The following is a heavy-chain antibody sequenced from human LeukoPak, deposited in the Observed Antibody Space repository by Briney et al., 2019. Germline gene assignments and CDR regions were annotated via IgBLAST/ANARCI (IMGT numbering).Heavy chain of an antibody. CDR3: ARDSIAAAGGDAFDI. CDR1: GFTFSSYS. Sequence: GGSLRLSCAASGFTFSSYSMNWVRQAPGKGLEWVSSISSSSSYIYYADSVKGRFAISSDNVKNSLYLQMNSLRAEDTAVYYCARDSIAAAGGDAFDIWGQGTMVTVSS. CDR2: ISSSSSYI. J-gene: IGHJ3*02. V-gene: IGHV3-21*01. D-gene: IGHD6-13*01.